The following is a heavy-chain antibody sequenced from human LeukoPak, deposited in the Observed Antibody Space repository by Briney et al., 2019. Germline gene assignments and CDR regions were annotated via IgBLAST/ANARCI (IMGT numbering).Heavy chain of an antibody. V-gene: IGHV1-8*01. CDR3: ARGSCSGGSCYFDY. CDR2: MNPNSGNT. J-gene: IGHJ4*02. D-gene: IGHD2-15*01. CDR1: GYTFTSYD. Sequence: AASVKVSCKASGYTFTSYDINWVRQATGQGLEWMGWMNPNSGNTGYAQKFQGRVTMTRNTSISTAYMELSSLRSEDTAVYYCARGSCSGGSCYFDYWGQGTLVTASS.